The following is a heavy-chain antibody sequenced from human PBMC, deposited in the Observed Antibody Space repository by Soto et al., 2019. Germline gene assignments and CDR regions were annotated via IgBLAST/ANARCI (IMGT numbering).Heavy chain of an antibody. J-gene: IGHJ5*02. D-gene: IGHD3-3*01. CDR2: ISGSGGST. V-gene: IGHV3-23*01. Sequence: VGSLRLSCAASGFTFSSYAMSWVRQAPVKVLEWVSAISGSGGSTYYADSVKGRFTISRDNSKNTLYLQMNSLRAEDTAVYYCAQDPSKFLEGTINGWFDPWGQGTRVTVSS. CDR1: GFTFSSYA. CDR3: AQDPSKFLEGTINGWFDP.